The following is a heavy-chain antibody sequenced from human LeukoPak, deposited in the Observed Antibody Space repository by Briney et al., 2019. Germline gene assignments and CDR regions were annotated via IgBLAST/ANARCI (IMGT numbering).Heavy chain of an antibody. CDR2: INPNSGGT. CDR3: ARDLAAATEYCFDY. CDR1: GYTFTGYY. D-gene: IGHD2-15*01. V-gene: IGHV1-2*02. J-gene: IGHJ4*02. Sequence: ASVKVSCKASGYTFTGYYMHWVRQAPGQGLEWMGWINPNSGGTNYAQKFQGRVTMTRDTSISTAYMELSRLRSDDTAVYYCARDLAAATEYCFDYWGQGTLVTVSS.